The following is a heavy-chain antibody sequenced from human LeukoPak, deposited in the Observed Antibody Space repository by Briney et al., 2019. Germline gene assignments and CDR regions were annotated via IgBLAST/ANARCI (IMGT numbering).Heavy chain of an antibody. CDR2: ISSSGSTI. D-gene: IGHD6-19*01. J-gene: IGHJ4*02. Sequence: VQPGGSLRLSCAASGFTFSSYEMNWVRQAPGKGLGWVSYISSSGSTIYYADSVKGRFTISRDNAKNSLYLQMNSLRAEDTAVYYCAREVPAIAVFDYWGQGTLVTVSS. CDR3: AREVPAIAVFDY. V-gene: IGHV3-48*03. CDR1: GFTFSSYE.